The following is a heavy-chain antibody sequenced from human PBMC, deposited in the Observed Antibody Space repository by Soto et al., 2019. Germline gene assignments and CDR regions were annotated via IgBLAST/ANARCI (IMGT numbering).Heavy chain of an antibody. CDR2: IDTRSRHI. D-gene: IGHD6-19*01. CDR3: AGVRSNGWNPIDY. Sequence: PGGSLRLSCEGSGFTFSSYHMLWVRQAPGKGLEWVSSIDTRSRHIFYADSVKGRFTISRDNAKNSLFLQMNSLRAEDTAFYYCAGVRSNGWNPIDYWGQGTLVTVSS. J-gene: IGHJ4*02. V-gene: IGHV3-21*04. CDR1: GFTFSSYH.